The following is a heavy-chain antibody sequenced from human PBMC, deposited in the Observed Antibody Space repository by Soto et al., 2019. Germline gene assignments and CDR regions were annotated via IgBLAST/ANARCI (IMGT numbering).Heavy chain of an antibody. CDR3: AREKLGGYSGYDRLFDC. CDR1: GGSISSYY. CDR2: IYYSGST. D-gene: IGHD5-12*01. V-gene: IGHV4-59*01. J-gene: IGHJ4*02. Sequence: SETLSLTCTVSGGSISSYYWSWIRQPPGKGLEWIGYIYYSGSTNYNPSLKSRVTISVDTSKNQFSLKLSSVTAAATAVYYCAREKLGGYSGYDRLFDCWGQGTLVTVSS.